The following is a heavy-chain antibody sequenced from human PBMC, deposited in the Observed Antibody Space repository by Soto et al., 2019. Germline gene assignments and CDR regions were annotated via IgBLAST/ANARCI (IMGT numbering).Heavy chain of an antibody. CDR1: GFTFYNHG. J-gene: IGHJ6*03. V-gene: IGHV3-9*01. CDR2: ITWSSDSM. CDR3: AKEDSGFSGYMDV. D-gene: IGHD3-10*01. Sequence: EVQLVESGGGLVQPGRSLRLSCVASGFTFYNHGMHWVRQAPGRGLEWVSGITWSSDSMGYADSVQGRFTISRDNAKNILYLQMNSLRPEDTALYYCAKEDSGFSGYMDVWGKGTTVTVSS.